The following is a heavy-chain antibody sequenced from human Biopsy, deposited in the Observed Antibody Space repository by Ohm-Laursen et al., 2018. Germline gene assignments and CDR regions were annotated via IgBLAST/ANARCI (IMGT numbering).Heavy chain of an antibody. Sequence: SLRLSCAASGFTFSKYWMMWVRQSPGKGLEWVACINQDGDERYYVDSLRGRFTISRDNAKNLLFLQMDGLGADDTALYYCARDVAVLRFFDRSGAWFDPWGQGTPVTVSS. V-gene: IGHV3-7*01. D-gene: IGHD3-9*01. CDR3: ARDVAVLRFFDRSGAWFDP. CDR1: GFTFSKYW. J-gene: IGHJ5*02. CDR2: INQDGDER.